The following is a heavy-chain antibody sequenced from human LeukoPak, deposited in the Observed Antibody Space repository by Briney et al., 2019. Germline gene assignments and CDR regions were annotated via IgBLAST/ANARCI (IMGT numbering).Heavy chain of an antibody. D-gene: IGHD4-23*01. Sequence: GASVKISCKASGYTFTGYYMHWVRQATGQGLEWMGWMNPNSGNTGYAQKFQGRVTMTRNTSISTAYMELSSLRSEDTAVYYCASALDYGGNSGGYWGQGTLVTVSS. CDR3: ASALDYGGNSGGY. CDR2: MNPNSGNT. J-gene: IGHJ4*02. V-gene: IGHV1-8*02. CDR1: GYTFTGYY.